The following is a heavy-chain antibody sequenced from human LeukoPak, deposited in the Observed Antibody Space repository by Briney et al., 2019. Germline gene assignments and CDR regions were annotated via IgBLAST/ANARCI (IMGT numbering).Heavy chain of an antibody. CDR1: GYXFTSYY. J-gene: IGHJ4*02. D-gene: IGHD2/OR15-2a*01. CDR2: INPSGGST. V-gene: IGHV1-46*01. Sequence: ASVKVSCKASGYXFTSYYIHWVRQAPGQGLEWMGIINPSGGSTSYAQKFQGRVTMTRDTSTSTVYMELSSLRSEDTAVYYCARDLLGNDYLDYWGQGTLVTVSS. CDR3: ARDLLGNDYLDY.